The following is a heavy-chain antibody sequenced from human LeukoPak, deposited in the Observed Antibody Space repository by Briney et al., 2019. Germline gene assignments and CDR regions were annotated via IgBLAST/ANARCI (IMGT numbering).Heavy chain of an antibody. CDR3: AREEQQLLAP. CDR1: GGTFSSYA. Sequence: ASVKVSCKASGGTFSSYAISWVRQAPGQGLEWMGGIIPIFGTANYAQKFQGRVTITADESTSTAYMELSSLRSEDTAVYYCAREEQQLLAPWGQGTLVTVSS. J-gene: IGHJ5*02. CDR2: IIPIFGTA. V-gene: IGHV1-69*13. D-gene: IGHD6-13*01.